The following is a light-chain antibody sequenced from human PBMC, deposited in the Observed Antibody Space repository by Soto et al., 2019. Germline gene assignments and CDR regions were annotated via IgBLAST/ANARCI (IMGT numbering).Light chain of an antibody. CDR1: RSNIGAGFD. Sequence: QSVLTQPPSVSGAPGQRVTISCAGSRSNIGAGFDVHWYQQLPGTAPKPLIYGNTNRPSGVPDRFSGSKSGTSASLAITGLQAEDEADYYCQSYDSSLSGLWVFGGGTQLTVL. CDR2: GNT. J-gene: IGLJ3*02. CDR3: QSYDSSLSGLWV. V-gene: IGLV1-40*01.